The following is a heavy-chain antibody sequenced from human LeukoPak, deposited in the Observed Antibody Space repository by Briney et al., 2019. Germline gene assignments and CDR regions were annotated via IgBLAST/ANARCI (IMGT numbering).Heavy chain of an antibody. CDR1: GYSFTDHW. D-gene: IGHD1-1*01. V-gene: IGHV5-51*01. J-gene: IGHJ4*02. CDR3: ARRPTTGTDY. CDR2: IYPDDSDI. Sequence: GESLKISCRGSGYSFTDHWIGWVRQMPGKGLEWMGIIYPDDSDIRYSPSFQGQVTIPADKSINTAYLQWNSLKASDTAMYYCARRPTTGTDYWGQGTLVTVSS.